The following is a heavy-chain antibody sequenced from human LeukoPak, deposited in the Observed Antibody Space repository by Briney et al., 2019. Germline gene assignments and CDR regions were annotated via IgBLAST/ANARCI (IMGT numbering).Heavy chain of an antibody. CDR1: GFTFSSYW. D-gene: IGHD3-10*01. CDR2: IREDGSEK. J-gene: IGHJ4*02. Sequence: GGSLRLSCAASGFTFSSYWMTWVRQAPGKGLEWVANIREDGSEKYYVDSVKGRFTISRDNSKNTLYLQMNSLRAEDTAVYYCARDPDYYGSGILDYWGQGTLVTVSS. V-gene: IGHV3-7*01. CDR3: ARDPDYYGSGILDY.